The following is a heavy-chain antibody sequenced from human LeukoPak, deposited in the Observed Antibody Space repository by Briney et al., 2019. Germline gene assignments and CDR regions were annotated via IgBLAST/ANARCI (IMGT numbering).Heavy chain of an antibody. CDR1: GFTFSSYS. Sequence: PGGSLRLSCAASGFTFSSYSMNWVRQAPGKGLEWVSSISSSSSYIYYADSVKGRFTISRDNAKNSLYLQMNSLRAEDTAVYYCAKPDYYDSSDFDYWGQGTLVTVSS. D-gene: IGHD3-22*01. V-gene: IGHV3-21*01. CDR2: ISSSSSYI. CDR3: AKPDYYDSSDFDY. J-gene: IGHJ4*02.